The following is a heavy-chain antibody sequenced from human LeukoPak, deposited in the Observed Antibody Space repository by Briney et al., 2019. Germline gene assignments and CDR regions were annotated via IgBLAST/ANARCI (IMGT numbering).Heavy chain of an antibody. J-gene: IGHJ4*02. CDR2: ISASGRNR. V-gene: IGHV3-23*01. CDR1: GFTFSNYA. D-gene: IGHD5-18*01. Sequence: GGSLRLSCAASGFTFSNYAMTWVRQAPGKGLELVSVISASGRNRDYADSVKGRFTISRDNAENTLSLLMNSLRAEDTAIYYCARELWFDYWGQGTLVTVSS. CDR3: ARELWFDY.